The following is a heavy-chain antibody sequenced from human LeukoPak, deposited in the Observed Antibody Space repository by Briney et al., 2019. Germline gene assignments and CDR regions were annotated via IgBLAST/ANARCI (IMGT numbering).Heavy chain of an antibody. CDR1: GGTFSSYA. V-gene: IGHV1-69*05. CDR2: IIPIFGTA. J-gene: IGHJ4*02. Sequence: SVKVSCKASGGTFSSYAISGVRQAPGQGLEWMGGIIPIFGTANYAQKFQGRVTMTTDESTSTAYRELSSLRSEDTAVYYCARTPLGYCSGGSCYGAPFDYWGQGTLVTVSS. D-gene: IGHD2-15*01. CDR3: ARTPLGYCSGGSCYGAPFDY.